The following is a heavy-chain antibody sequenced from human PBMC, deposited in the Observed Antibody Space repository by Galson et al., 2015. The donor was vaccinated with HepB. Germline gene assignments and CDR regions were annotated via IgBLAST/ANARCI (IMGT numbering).Heavy chain of an antibody. J-gene: IGHJ6*02. Sequence: QSGAEVKKPGESLRISCQASGYSFSNFWISWVRQVPGKGLEWMGRVDVGISYINYNPSFRGHVTISTDESLATAYLSWNSLKASDTALYYCVRHGDHRLDRFHMEVWGQGSAVTVSS. CDR1: GYSFSNFW. CDR2: VDVGISYI. D-gene: IGHD6-19*01. V-gene: IGHV5-10-1*01. CDR3: VRHGDHRLDRFHMEV.